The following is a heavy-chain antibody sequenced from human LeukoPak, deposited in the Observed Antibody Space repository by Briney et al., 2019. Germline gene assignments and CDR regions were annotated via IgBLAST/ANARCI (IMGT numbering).Heavy chain of an antibody. Sequence: GSLRLSCAASGFTFSSYGMHWVRQAPGKGLEWVAVISYDGSNKYYADSVKGRFTISRDNSKNTLYLQMNSLRAEDTAVYYCAKGLYSSSSSPDYWGQGTLVTVSS. CDR2: ISYDGSNK. V-gene: IGHV3-30*18. D-gene: IGHD6-13*01. CDR1: GFTFSSYG. CDR3: AKGLYSSSSSPDY. J-gene: IGHJ4*02.